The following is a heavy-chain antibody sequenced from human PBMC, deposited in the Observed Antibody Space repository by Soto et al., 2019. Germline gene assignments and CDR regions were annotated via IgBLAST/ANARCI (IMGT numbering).Heavy chain of an antibody. Sequence: GWSLRLSCTASGFTFSTYGMHGVRKAPGKGLEWVAVIWNDGFKTNYADSVKGRFTISRDNSKNTLYLQMSSLRAEDTAVYYCAKSVYNWNDGFFDYWGQGTLVTVSS. V-gene: IGHV3-33*06. CDR3: AKSVYNWNDGFFDY. J-gene: IGHJ4*02. CDR1: GFTFSTYG. D-gene: IGHD1-1*01. CDR2: IWNDGFKT.